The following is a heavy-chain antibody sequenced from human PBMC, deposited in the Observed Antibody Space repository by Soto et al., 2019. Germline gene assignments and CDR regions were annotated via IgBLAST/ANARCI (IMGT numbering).Heavy chain of an antibody. V-gene: IGHV6-1*01. CDR3: ARDWRIAAAGLWVYFDY. CDR1: RSSVSSNIAA. D-gene: IGHD6-13*01. Sequence: PSQTPSLTCAISRSSVSSNIAAWHCIRQSPSRALEWLGRTYYRSKWYNYYAVSVKSRITINPDTSKNQFSLQLNSVTPEDTAVYYCARDWRIAAAGLWVYFDYWGQGTLVTGSS. CDR2: TYYRSKWYN. J-gene: IGHJ4*02.